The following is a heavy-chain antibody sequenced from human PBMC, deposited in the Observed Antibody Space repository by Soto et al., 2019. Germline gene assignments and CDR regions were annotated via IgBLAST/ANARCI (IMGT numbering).Heavy chain of an antibody. D-gene: IGHD2-21*02. CDR1: GYTFSTYY. CDR2: INPSAGTT. J-gene: IGHJ4*02. CDR3: ARDQVAYCGGDCYSVGDY. Sequence: ASVKVSCKASGYTFSTYYVHWVRQAPGQGLEWMGVINPSAGTTSYAQKFQGRVTMTSDTSTSTVYLELSSLRSEDTAMYYCARDQVAYCGGDCYSVGDYWGQGNLVTVSS. V-gene: IGHV1-46*01.